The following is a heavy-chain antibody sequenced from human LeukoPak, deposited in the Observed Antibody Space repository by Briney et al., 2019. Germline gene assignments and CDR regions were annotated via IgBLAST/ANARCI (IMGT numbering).Heavy chain of an antibody. CDR3: ARGRSFNYNDNSVHYPY. J-gene: IGHJ4*02. CDR1: GFTFSSYD. Sequence: PGGSLRLSCAASGFTFSSYDFHWVRQAPGYGLEWVSGIGTIGDTYYLGSVKGRFTISRENAKNSLYLQMNSLRAGDTAVYYCARGRSFNYNDNSVHYPYWGQGTVVTVSS. V-gene: IGHV3-13*01. CDR2: IGTIGDT. D-gene: IGHD3-22*01.